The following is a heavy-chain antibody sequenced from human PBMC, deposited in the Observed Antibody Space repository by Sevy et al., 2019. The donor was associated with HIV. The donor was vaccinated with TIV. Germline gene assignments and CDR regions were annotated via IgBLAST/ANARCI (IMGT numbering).Heavy chain of an antibody. D-gene: IGHD4-17*01. CDR2: ISYSGST. Sequence: SETLSLTCSVSGGSVSSGSYYWSWIRQPPGKGLEWIGYISYSGSTNYNPSLKSRVIISVDTSKNPFTLRLTSVTAADTAVYYCARRTEVTTVTTSDYWGQRTLVTVSS. CDR1: GGSVSSGSYY. CDR3: ARRTEVTTVTTSDY. V-gene: IGHV4-61*01. J-gene: IGHJ4*02.